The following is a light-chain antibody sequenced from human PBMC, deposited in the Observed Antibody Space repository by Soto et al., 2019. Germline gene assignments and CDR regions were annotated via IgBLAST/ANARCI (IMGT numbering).Light chain of an antibody. CDR3: QQYNNSTRT. Sequence: EIVIKQSPATLSVSPGERATLSCRASQSVSSDLAWYPQTPGQAPRFFIYGASTRETGILAMFSCSGAGTECTRTINSLQSEDVAVDYCQQYNNSTRTFGQGTKVDIK. J-gene: IGKJ1*01. V-gene: IGKV3-15*01. CDR2: GAS. CDR1: QSVSSD.